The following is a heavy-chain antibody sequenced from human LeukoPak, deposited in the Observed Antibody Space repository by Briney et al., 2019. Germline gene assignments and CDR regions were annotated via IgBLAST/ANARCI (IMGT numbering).Heavy chain of an antibody. CDR1: GFTFSNYA. D-gene: IGHD6-13*01. V-gene: IGHV3-30*04. CDR2: ISYDGSNK. Sequence: GRSLRLSCAASGFTFSNYAMHWVRQAPGKGLEWVALISYDGSNKYYADSVKGRFTISRDNSKNTLYLQMNSLRGEETAIYHCAKEGYSTSWGINDYWGQGTLVSVSS. J-gene: IGHJ4*02. CDR3: AKEGYSTSWGINDY.